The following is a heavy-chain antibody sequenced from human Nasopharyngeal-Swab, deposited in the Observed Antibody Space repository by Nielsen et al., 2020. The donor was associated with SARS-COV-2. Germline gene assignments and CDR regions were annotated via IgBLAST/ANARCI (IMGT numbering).Heavy chain of an antibody. D-gene: IGHD3-3*01. CDR2: IYYSGST. CDR3: ARDRVKTIFGVVLTSHMDV. V-gene: IGHV4-31*02. Sequence: WSRQSPGKGLEWIGHIYYSGSTYYNPSLKSRVTISVDTSKNQFSLKLSSVTAADTAVYYCARDRVKTIFGVVLTSHMDVWGKGTTVTVSS. J-gene: IGHJ6*03.